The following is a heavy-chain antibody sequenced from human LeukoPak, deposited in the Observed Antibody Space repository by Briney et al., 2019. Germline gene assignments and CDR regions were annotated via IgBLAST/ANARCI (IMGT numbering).Heavy chain of an antibody. CDR2: IKQDGSEK. CDR1: RFRFSRYW. CDR3: ARARDGYYGSGKNYYFDY. Sequence: GGSRTLASAASRFRFSRYWMRWVGQAPGKGLEWVANIKQDGSEKYYVDSVKGRFTISRDNAKNSLYLQMNSLRAEDTAVYYCARARDGYYGSGKNYYFDYWGQGTLVTVSS. D-gene: IGHD3-10*01. J-gene: IGHJ4*02. V-gene: IGHV3-7*03.